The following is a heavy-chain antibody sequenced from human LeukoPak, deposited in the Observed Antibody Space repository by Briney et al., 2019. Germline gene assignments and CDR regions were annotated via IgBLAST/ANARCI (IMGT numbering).Heavy chain of an antibody. CDR1: GFTFSDYY. J-gene: IGHJ3*02. Sequence: GGSLRLSCAASGFTFSDYYMSWIRQAPGKGLEWVSYISSSGSTIYYADSVKGRFTISRDNAKNSLYLQMNSLRAEDTAVYYCARDSRVREMATIRDDIWGQGTMVTVSS. CDR2: ISSSGSTI. V-gene: IGHV3-11*01. CDR3: ARDSRVREMATIRDDI. D-gene: IGHD5-24*01.